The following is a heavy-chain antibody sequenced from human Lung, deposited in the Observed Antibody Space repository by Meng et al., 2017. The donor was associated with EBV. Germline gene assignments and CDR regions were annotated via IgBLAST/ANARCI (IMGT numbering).Heavy chain of an antibody. V-gene: IGHV4-4*07. CDR2: FHTSGGT. CDR1: GGSINSYY. J-gene: IGHJ4*02. Sequence: QVQRHESGPRMMKPSETLSLTYTVSGGSINSYYWHWIRQPAGKGLEWIGRFHTSGGTKYNPSLKSRVTMSVDMSKSQLSLNLNSVTAADTAVYYCAADPLLDDYGNSFDYWGQGTLVTVSS. CDR3: AADPLLDDYGNSFDY. D-gene: IGHD4-11*01.